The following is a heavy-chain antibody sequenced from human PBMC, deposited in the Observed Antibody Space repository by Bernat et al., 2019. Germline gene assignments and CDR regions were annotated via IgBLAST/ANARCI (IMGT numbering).Heavy chain of an antibody. V-gene: IGHV4-31*03. Sequence: QVQLQESGPGLVKPSQTLSLTCTVSGGSISGGGYYWSWIRQHPGKGLEWIGYIYYSGSTYYNPSLRSRITISVDTSKNQVSLNLTSVTAADTAVYYCARVVVSSRPYWFDPWGRGTLVTVSS. CDR3: ARVVVSSRPYWFDP. CDR1: GGSISGGGYY. J-gene: IGHJ5*02. D-gene: IGHD2-2*01. CDR2: IYYSGST.